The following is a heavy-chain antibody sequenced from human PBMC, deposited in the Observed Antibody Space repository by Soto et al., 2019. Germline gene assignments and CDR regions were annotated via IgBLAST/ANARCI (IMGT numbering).Heavy chain of an antibody. D-gene: IGHD3-22*01. J-gene: IGHJ4*02. V-gene: IGHV1-69*04. CDR1: GGTFSSYT. CDR3: AKDTYYYSSSGYYVFDS. Sequence: ASVKVSCTASGGTFSSYTISWVRQAPGQGLEWMGRIIPILGIANYAQKFQGRFTISRDNSKDTVYLQMNSLRAEDTAVYYCAKDTYYYSSSGYYVFDSWGQGTLVTVSS. CDR2: IIPILGIA.